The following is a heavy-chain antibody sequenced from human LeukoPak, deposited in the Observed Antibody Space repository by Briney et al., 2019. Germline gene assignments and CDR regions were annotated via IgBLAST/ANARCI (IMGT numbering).Heavy chain of an antibody. CDR3: ARGNIVVVPAAPWFDP. V-gene: IGHV4-4*07. CDR2: IHTSGST. J-gene: IGHJ5*02. Sequence: ASETLSLTCTVSGGSISSYYWSWIRQPAGKGLEWIGRIHTSGSTNYNPSLKSRVTMSVDTSKNQFSLKLSSVTAADTAVYYCARGNIVVVPAAPWFDPWGQGTLVTVSS. D-gene: IGHD2-2*01. CDR1: GGSISSYY.